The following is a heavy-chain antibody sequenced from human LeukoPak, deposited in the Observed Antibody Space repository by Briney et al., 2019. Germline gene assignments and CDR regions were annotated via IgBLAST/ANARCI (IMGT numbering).Heavy chain of an antibody. D-gene: IGHD3-3*01. CDR3: ARGGYYDFWSGYYSPFDY. V-gene: IGHV1-18*01. Sequence: GASVKVSCKASGYTFTSYGISWVRQAPGQGLEWMGWISAYNGNTDYAQKLQGRVTMTTDTSTSTAYMELRSLRSDDTAVYYCARGGYYDFWSGYYSPFDYWGQGTLVTVSS. J-gene: IGHJ4*02. CDR2: ISAYNGNT. CDR1: GYTFTSYG.